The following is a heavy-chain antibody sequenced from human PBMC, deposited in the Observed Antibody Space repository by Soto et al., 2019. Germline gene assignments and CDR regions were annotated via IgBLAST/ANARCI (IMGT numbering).Heavy chain of an antibody. D-gene: IGHD3-22*01. CDR1: GGTFSKYA. Sequence: QVQLVQSGAEMQQPGASVRVSCKASGGTFSKYAFSWVRQAPGQGLEWLGGTIPMFGTPNYAQMYHGRVDISADESTATVYMGLSSLRSEDTAVYFFARPLRDRNYYYGMAVWGQGTTVTVSS. CDR2: TIPMFGTP. V-gene: IGHV1-69*01. CDR3: ARPLRDRNYYYGMAV. J-gene: IGHJ6*02.